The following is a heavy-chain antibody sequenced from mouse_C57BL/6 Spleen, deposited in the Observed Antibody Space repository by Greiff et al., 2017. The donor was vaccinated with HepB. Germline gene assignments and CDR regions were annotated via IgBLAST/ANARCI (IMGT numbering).Heavy chain of an antibody. V-gene: IGHV1-64*01. CDR2: IHPNSGST. CDR3: ARRKGTLYFDY. D-gene: IGHD2-14*01. Sequence: QVQLKQPGAELVKPGASVTLSCKASGYTFTSYWMHWVKQRPGQGLELIGMIHPNSGSTNYNEKFKSKATLTVDKSSSTAYMQLSSLTSEDSAVYYCARRKGTLYFDYWGQGTTLTVSS. CDR1: GYTFTSYW. J-gene: IGHJ2*01.